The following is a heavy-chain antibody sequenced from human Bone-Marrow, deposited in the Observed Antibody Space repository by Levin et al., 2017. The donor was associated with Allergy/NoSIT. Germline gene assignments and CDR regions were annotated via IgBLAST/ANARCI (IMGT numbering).Heavy chain of an antibody. V-gene: IGHV6-1*01. CDR3: ARGGTGGRALDI. CDR1: GDTVSSNSVA. D-gene: IGHD7-27*01. J-gene: IGHJ3*02. Sequence: LRLSCAISGDTVSSNSVAWNWIRQSPSRGLEWLGRTFYRSKWFNDYAVSVKSRITINPDTSKNQFSLQLNSVTPEDTAVYYCARGGTGGRALDIWGQGTVVTVSS. CDR2: TFYRSKWFN.